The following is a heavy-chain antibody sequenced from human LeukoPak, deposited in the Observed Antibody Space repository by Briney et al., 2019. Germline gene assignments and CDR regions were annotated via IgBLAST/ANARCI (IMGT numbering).Heavy chain of an antibody. CDR2: ISGSGGST. Sequence: GGSLRLSCAASGFTFSSYGMSWVRQAPGKGLEWVSAISGSGGSTYYADSVKGRFTISRDNSKNTLYLQMNSLRAEDTAVYYCAKDQSRNYYGSGSYGYWGQGTLVTVSS. CDR3: AKDQSRNYYGSGSYGY. CDR1: GFTFSSYG. J-gene: IGHJ4*02. V-gene: IGHV3-23*01. D-gene: IGHD3-10*01.